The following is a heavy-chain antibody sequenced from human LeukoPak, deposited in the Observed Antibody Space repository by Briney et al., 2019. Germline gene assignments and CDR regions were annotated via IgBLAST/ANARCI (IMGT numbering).Heavy chain of an antibody. V-gene: IGHV3-48*03. CDR1: GFTFSSYE. J-gene: IGHJ4*02. D-gene: IGHD6-13*01. Sequence: GGSLRLSCVASGFTFSSYEMQWVRQAPGKGLEWVSYISNSGRTIHYADSAKGRFTISRDDAKSSLFLHMNSLRAEDTAVYYCARGDNSSTWNYSFDYWAQGTLVTVSS. CDR2: ISNSGRTI. CDR3: ARGDNSSTWNYSFDY.